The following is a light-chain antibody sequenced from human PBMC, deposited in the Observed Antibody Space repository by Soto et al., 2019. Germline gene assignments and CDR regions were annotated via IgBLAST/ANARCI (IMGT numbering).Light chain of an antibody. CDR2: QVS. V-gene: IGLV2-14*01. J-gene: IGLJ1*01. CDR1: SSDLGGYNY. CDR3: CSSAPESTYV. Sequence: QSVLTQPASVSGSPGQSITISCTGTSSDLGGYNYVSWYQHHPGKAPKLMIYQVSNRPSGVSNRFSGSKSGNTASLTISGLQADDEADYFCCSSAPESTYVFGNGTKVTVL.